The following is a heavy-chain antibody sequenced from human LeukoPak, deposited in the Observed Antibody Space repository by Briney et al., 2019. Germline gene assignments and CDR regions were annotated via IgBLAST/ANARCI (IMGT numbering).Heavy chain of an antibody. CDR2: ISAYDGNT. CDR1: GYTFTSYG. V-gene: IGHV1-18*01. J-gene: IGHJ4*02. D-gene: IGHD3-22*01. CDR3: ARSPTYYYDSSGPPRD. Sequence: GASVKVSCKASGYTFTSYGISWVRQAPGQGLEWMGWISAYDGNTNYAQKLQGRVTMTTDTSTSTAYMELRSLRSDDTAVYYCARSPTYYYDSSGPPRDWGQGTLVTVSS.